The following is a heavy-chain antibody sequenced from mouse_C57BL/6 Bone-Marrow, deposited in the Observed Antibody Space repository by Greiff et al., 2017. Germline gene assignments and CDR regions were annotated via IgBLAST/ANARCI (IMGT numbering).Heavy chain of an antibody. CDR3: AREKLFITTVGYAMDY. J-gene: IGHJ4*01. D-gene: IGHD1-1*01. CDR1: GYTFTSYW. Sequence: QVQLKQPGAELVKPGASVKMSCKASGYTFTSYWITWVKQRPGQGLVWIGDIYPGSGSTNYNEKFKSKATLTVDTSSSTAYMQLSSLTSEDSAVYYCAREKLFITTVGYAMDYWGQGTSVTVSS. V-gene: IGHV1-55*01. CDR2: IYPGSGST.